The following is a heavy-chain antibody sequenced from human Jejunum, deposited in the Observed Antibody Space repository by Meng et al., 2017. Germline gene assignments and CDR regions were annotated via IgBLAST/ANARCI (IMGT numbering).Heavy chain of an antibody. CDR2: IYYSGST. D-gene: IGHD3-22*01. CDR3: ARSPQYYDSSGFAFDP. J-gene: IGHJ5*02. Sequence: QVQLQESGPGLVKPSETLSLTCTVSGGSISSYYWNWIRQPPGKGLEWIAYIYYSGSTYYNSSLKSRVTISVDTSKNQFSLTLSAVTAADTAVYYCARSPQYYDSSGFAFDPWGQGTLVTVSS. V-gene: IGHV4-59*08. CDR1: GGSISSYY.